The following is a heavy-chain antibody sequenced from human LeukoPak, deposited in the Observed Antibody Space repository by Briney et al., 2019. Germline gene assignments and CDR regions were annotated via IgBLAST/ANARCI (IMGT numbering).Heavy chain of an antibody. Sequence: SETPSLTCTVSGGSISSYYWSWIRQPPGKGLEWIGYIYYSGSTNYNPSLKSRVNISVDTSKNQFSLKLSSVTAADTAVYYCARALTTYYDFWSGYSSSGPDAFDIWGQGTMVTVSS. CDR1: GGSISSYY. CDR2: IYYSGST. D-gene: IGHD3-3*01. CDR3: ARALTTYYDFWSGYSSSGPDAFDI. V-gene: IGHV4-59*01. J-gene: IGHJ3*02.